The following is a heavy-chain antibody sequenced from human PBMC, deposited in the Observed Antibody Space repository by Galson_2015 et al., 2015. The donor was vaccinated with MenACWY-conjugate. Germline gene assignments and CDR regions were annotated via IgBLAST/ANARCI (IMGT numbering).Heavy chain of an antibody. CDR3: ERDNNSPFDS. V-gene: IGHV3-74*01. CDR2: IKADGSFS. CDR1: GFTFNNYW. Sequence: SLRLSCAASGFTFNNYWMHWVRQPPGKGLEWISYIKADGSFSNYEDSVKGRFTISTDNAKNMVYLQMNGLGDEDTAVYFYERDNNSPFDSWGQATLGTVSS. D-gene: IGHD1-1*01. J-gene: IGHJ4*02.